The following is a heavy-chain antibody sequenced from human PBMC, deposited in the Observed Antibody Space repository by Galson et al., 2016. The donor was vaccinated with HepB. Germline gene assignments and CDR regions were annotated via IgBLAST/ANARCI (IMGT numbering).Heavy chain of an antibody. J-gene: IGHJ4*02. V-gene: IGHV3-64D*06. Sequence: SLRLSCAASGFTFSTYAMHWVRQAPGKGLGYVSGINSNGGDINYADSVKGRFTISRDNSKNTLYFQMSGLRPEDTAVYYCVKGVASRPGYYFDLWGQGTLVTVSP. D-gene: IGHD6-13*01. CDR3: VKGVASRPGYYFDL. CDR2: INSNGGDI. CDR1: GFTFSTYA.